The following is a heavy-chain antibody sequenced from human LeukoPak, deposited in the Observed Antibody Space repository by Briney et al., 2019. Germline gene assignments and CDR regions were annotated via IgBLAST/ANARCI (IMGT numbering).Heavy chain of an antibody. Sequence: GGSLRLSCAASGFTFSSYSMKWVRQAPGKGLEWVSYISSSGSTIYYADSVKGRFTISRDNAKNSLYLQMNSLRAEDTAVYYCARDRGYYHAYFDYWGQGTLVTVSS. J-gene: IGHJ4*02. CDR1: GFTFSSYS. CDR2: ISSSGSTI. V-gene: IGHV3-48*04. D-gene: IGHD1-26*01. CDR3: ARDRGYYHAYFDY.